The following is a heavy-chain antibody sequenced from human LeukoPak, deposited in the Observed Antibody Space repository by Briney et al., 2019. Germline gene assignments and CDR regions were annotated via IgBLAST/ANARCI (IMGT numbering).Heavy chain of an antibody. CDR3: ARGLLETPTSYFDY. V-gene: IGHV3-30-3*01. CDR2: ITYDGSSN. D-gene: IGHD4-23*01. CDR1: GFTSSSNA. J-gene: IGHJ4*02. Sequence: HPGRSLRLSCAASGFTSSSNAMHWVRQAPGKGLEWVAVITYDGSSNYYADSVKGRFTISRDNSKNTLYLQMNSLRAEDTAVYYCARGLLETPTSYFDYWGQGTLVTVSS.